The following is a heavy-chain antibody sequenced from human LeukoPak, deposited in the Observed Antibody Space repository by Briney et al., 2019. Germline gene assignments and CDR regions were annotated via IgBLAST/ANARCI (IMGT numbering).Heavy chain of an antibody. J-gene: IGHJ4*02. CDR2: ISQDGSSE. CDR1: GFTFSNYY. V-gene: IGHV3-30-3*01. CDR3: AKDVPGSWAPDY. D-gene: IGHD1-14*01. Sequence: HPGGSLRLSCAASGFTFSNYYMHWVRQVPGKGLEWVASISQDGSSEYYADSVKGRFTISRDNSKNTLYLQMISLRGEDTAVYYCAKDVPGSWAPDYWGQGTLVTVSS.